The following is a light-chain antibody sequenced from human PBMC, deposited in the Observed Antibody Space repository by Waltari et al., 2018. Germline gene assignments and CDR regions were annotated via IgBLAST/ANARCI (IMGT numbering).Light chain of an antibody. CDR2: DDG. CDR3: QVWDSGSDHYV. Sequence: SYELTQPPSVSVAPGQTARITCDGDKIGSKNVHWYQHKPGQAPVLVVYDDGDRPSGIPERCSGSNSGNTAALTISRVDAGDEAEYYCQVWDSGSDHYVVGTVTKVTVL. CDR1: KIGSKN. V-gene: IGLV3-21*02. J-gene: IGLJ1*01.